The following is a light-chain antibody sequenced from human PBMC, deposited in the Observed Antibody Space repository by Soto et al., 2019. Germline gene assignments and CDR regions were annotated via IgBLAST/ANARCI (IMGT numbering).Light chain of an antibody. CDR2: DVS. J-gene: IGLJ1*01. V-gene: IGLV2-14*01. Sequence: QSALTQPASVSGSPGQALTISCTGTSSEVGGYNYVSWYQQHPGKAPKLMIYDVSNRPSGVSNRFSGSKSGNTASLTISGLQAEDEADYYCSSYTSSSTPLCVFGTGTKVTVL. CDR1: SSEVGGYNY. CDR3: SSYTSSSTPLCV.